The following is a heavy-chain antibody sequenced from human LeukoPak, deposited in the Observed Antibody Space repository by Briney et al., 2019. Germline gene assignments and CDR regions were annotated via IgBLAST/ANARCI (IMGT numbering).Heavy chain of an antibody. CDR3: ARGRGTSGSNRDFYYYYYMDV. V-gene: IGHV3-21*01. CDR2: ISTSSTYI. CDR1: GFTFSTYA. J-gene: IGHJ6*03. Sequence: GGSLRLSCAASGFTFSTYAMHWVRQAPGKGLEWVSSISTSSTYIYYADSLKGRFTISRDNAKNSLYLEMNSLRAEDTAVYYCARGRGTSGSNRDFYYYYYMDVWGKGTTVTVSS. D-gene: IGHD2-15*01.